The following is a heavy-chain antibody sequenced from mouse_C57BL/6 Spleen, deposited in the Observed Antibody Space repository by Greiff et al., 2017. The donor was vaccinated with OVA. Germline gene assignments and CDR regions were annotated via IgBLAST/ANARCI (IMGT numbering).Heavy chain of an antibody. V-gene: IGHV3-6*01. Sequence: EVKLMESGPGLVKPSQSLSLTCSVTGYSITSGYYWNWIRQFPGNKLEWMGYISYDGSNNYNPSLKNRISITRDTSKNQFFLKLNSVTTEDTATYYCARDYYYGSSYYYAMDYWGQGTSVTVSS. CDR1: GYSITSGYY. CDR3: ARDYYYGSSYYYAMDY. CDR2: ISYDGSN. D-gene: IGHD1-1*01. J-gene: IGHJ4*01.